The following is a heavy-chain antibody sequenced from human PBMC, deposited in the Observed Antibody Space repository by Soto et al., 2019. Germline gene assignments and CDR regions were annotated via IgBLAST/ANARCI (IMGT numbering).Heavy chain of an antibody. Sequence: QVQLVQSGAEVKKPGASVKVSGKASGYTFTSYDINWVRQATGQALECMGWMNPNSGNTGYAQKFQGRVTMTRNTSISTAYMELSSLRSEDTAVYYCASPVGYCSSTSYSDAFDIWGQGTMVTVSS. CDR1: GYTFTSYD. D-gene: IGHD2-2*01. CDR3: ASPVGYCSSTSYSDAFDI. V-gene: IGHV1-8*01. CDR2: MNPNSGNT. J-gene: IGHJ3*02.